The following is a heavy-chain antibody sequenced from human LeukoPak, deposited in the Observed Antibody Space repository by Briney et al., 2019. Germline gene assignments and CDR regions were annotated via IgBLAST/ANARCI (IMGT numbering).Heavy chain of an antibody. Sequence: SETLSLTCAVYGGSFSGYYWSWIRQPPGKGLEWIGEINHSGSTNYNPSLKSRVTISVDTSKNQFSLKLSSVTAADAAVYYCARISRGRWLPGRVDPWGQGTLVTVSS. D-gene: IGHD5-24*01. J-gene: IGHJ5*02. CDR1: GGSFSGYY. CDR2: INHSGST. CDR3: ARISRGRWLPGRVDP. V-gene: IGHV4-34*01.